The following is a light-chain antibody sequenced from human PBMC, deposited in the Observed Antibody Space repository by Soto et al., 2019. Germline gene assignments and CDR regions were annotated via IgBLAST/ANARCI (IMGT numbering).Light chain of an antibody. CDR3: PQSYSVPRE. CDR1: QSIDTY. Sequence: QMTQSPSSLSASVGDRVTITCRASQSIDTYLNWHQRKPGKAPNVLIYAASTLQSGVPTRFSGSGSGTDFTLTISSLPPEDFAPYLCPQSYSVPREFGLGTKVDIK. CDR2: AAS. V-gene: IGKV1-39*01. J-gene: IGKJ1*01.